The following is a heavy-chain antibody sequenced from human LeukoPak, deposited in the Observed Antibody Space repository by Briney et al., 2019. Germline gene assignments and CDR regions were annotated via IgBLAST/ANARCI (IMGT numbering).Heavy chain of an antibody. D-gene: IGHD6-13*01. CDR3: AKEAAEGIAAVRAQFDY. J-gene: IGHJ4*02. CDR1: GFTFDDYA. CDR2: ISWNSGSI. Sequence: GRSLRLSCAASGFTFDDYAMHWVRQAPGKGLEWVSGISWNSGSIGYADSVKGRFTISRDNAKNSLYLQMNSLRAEDTALYYCAKEAAEGIAAVRAQFDYWGQGTLVAVSS. V-gene: IGHV3-9*01.